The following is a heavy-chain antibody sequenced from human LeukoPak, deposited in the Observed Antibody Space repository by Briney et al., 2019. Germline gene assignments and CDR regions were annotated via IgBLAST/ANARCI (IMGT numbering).Heavy chain of an antibody. CDR3: ASIFY. D-gene: IGHD3-9*01. CDR1: GFTVTSNY. J-gene: IGHJ4*02. CDR2: IYSGGST. V-gene: IGHV3-53*01. Sequence: GGSLRLSCAASGFTVTSNYMTWVRQAPGKGLEWASVIYSGGSTYYADSVKGRFTISRDNSKNTLFLQMDSLRAEDTAVYYCASIFYWGQGTLVTVSS.